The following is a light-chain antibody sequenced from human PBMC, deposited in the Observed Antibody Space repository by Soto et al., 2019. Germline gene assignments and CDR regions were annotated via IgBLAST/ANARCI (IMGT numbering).Light chain of an antibody. J-gene: IGLJ1*01. CDR2: YVD. Sequence: QSVLTQPASVSGSPGQSITISCTGTSRDVGAYDYVSWYLQYPDKAPQLLIYYVDHRPSGVSSRFSGSKSGNTASLTISGLQAEYEGDYYCCSYADGSIYFSGTGTKVTVL. CDR1: SRDVGAYDY. CDR3: CSYADGSIYF. V-gene: IGLV2-14*03.